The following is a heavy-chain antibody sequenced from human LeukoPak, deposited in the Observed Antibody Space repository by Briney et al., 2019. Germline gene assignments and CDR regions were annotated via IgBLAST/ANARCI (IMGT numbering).Heavy chain of an antibody. CDR1: GFTFSSYS. V-gene: IGHV3-21*01. J-gene: IGHJ4*02. Sequence: GGSLRLSCAASGFTFSSYSVNWVRQAPGKGLEWVSSISSSSSYIYYADSVKGRFTISRDNAKNSLYLQMNSLRAEDTAVYYCASTDYGDYYFDYWGQGTLVTVSS. D-gene: IGHD4-17*01. CDR2: ISSSSSYI. CDR3: ASTDYGDYYFDY.